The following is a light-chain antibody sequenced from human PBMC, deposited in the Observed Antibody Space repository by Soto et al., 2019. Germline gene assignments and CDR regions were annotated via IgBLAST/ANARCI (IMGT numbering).Light chain of an antibody. V-gene: IGKV3-20*01. CDR3: QQYNNWPPGT. CDR2: GAS. J-gene: IGKJ1*01. CDR1: QSVSSNY. Sequence: EIVLTQSPGTLSLSPGERATLSCRASQSVSSNYLAWYQQKPGQPPRLLIYGASSRATGIPDRFGGSGSGTEFTLTISSLQSEDFAVYYCQQYNNWPPGTFGQGTKVEIK.